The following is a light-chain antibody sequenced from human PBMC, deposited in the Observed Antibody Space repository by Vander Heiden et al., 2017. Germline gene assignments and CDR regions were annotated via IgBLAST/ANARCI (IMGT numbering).Light chain of an antibody. CDR3: QQRDSTPCT. CDR2: AAS. V-gene: IGKV1-39*01. J-gene: IGKJ2*02. CDR1: QSISSY. Sequence: DIQMTQSPSSPSASVGDRVTITCRASQSISSYLNWYQQKPGKAPKLLIYAASSLQSGVPSRFSGSGSGTDFTLTISRLQPEDFATYYCQQRDSTPCTFGQGTKVEIK.